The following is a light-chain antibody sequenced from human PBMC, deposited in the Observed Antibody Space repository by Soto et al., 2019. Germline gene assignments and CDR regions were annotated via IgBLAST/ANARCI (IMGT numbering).Light chain of an antibody. J-gene: IGLJ2*01. CDR2: TNA. Sequence: QSVLTQPPSVSGAPGQRVTISCTGSSSNIGAGYDVHWYLRLPGTAPKLLIYTNANRPSGVPDRFSGSKSGTSASLAITGLQAEDEADYYCHSYDTSLSVVFGGGTKVTVL. CDR1: SSNIGAGYD. CDR3: HSYDTSLSVV. V-gene: IGLV1-40*01.